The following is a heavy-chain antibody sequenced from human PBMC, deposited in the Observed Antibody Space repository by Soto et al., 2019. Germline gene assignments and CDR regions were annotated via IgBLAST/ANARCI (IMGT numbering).Heavy chain of an antibody. V-gene: IGHV3-33*01. Sequence: PGGSLRLSCAASGFTFSSYGMHWVRQAPGKGLEWVAVIWYDGSNKYYADSVKGRFTISRDNSKNTLYPQMNSLRAEDTAVYYCARAGGSALLWFGELNHPPNYYYYCMDVWDQGTTVTVSS. CDR3: ARAGGSALLWFGELNHPPNYYYYCMDV. CDR1: GFTFSSYG. J-gene: IGHJ6*02. CDR2: IWYDGSNK. D-gene: IGHD3-10*01.